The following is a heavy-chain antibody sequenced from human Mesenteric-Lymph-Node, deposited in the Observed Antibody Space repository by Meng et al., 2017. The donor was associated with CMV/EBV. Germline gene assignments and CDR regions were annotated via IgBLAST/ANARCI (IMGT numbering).Heavy chain of an antibody. CDR1: GFTFSNYA. D-gene: IGHD3-10*01. J-gene: IGHJ4*02. V-gene: IGHV3-23*01. CDR3: ARATPLFDYGSDY. Sequence: GESLKISCAISGFTFSNYAMSWVRQAPGKGLEWVSAISGRGDSSYYADSVKGRFTISRDNAKNSLYLQMNSLRAEDTAVYYCARATPLFDYGSDYWGQGTLVTVSS. CDR2: ISGRGDSS.